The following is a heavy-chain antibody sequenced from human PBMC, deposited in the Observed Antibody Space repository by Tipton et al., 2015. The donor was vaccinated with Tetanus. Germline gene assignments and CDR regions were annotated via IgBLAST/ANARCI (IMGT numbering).Heavy chain of an antibody. J-gene: IGHJ4*02. CDR2: SWYDGTDT. Sequence: SLRLSCAASGFIFSSYGIHWVRQAPGKGLEWVAVSWYDGTDTYYVESVKGRFTLSRDNSKNTLYLQMSSLRVEDTAIYYCAREADCSGGSCFSGDFDNWGQGTQVTVSS. CDR3: AREADCSGGSCFSGDFDN. V-gene: IGHV3-33*01. CDR1: GFIFSSYG. D-gene: IGHD2-15*01.